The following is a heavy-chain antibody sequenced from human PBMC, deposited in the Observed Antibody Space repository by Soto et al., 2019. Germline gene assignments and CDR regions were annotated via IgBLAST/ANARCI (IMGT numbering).Heavy chain of an antibody. CDR1: GFSFISYS. CDR3: ERDRTPDSP. Sequence: WLCXGLAGSSCGFSFISYSIRWVRQAPGKGLEWVSYISSSSSTIYYADSVKGRFAISRDNAKNSLYLQMNSLRDEDTAVYYCERDRTPDSPRGQGNLVPV. V-gene: IGHV3-48*02. CDR2: ISSSSSTI. D-gene: IGHD2-2*01. J-gene: IGHJ4*02.